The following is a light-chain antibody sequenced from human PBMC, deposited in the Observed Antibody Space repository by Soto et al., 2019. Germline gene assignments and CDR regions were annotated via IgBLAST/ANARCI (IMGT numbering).Light chain of an antibody. V-gene: IGKV3-11*01. CDR1: QSVSSY. J-gene: IGKJ1*01. CDR2: DAY. Sequence: EIVLTQSPATLSLSPGERATLSCRASQSVSSYLAWYQQKPGQAPRLLIYDAYNRATGIPARFSGSESRTDFTLTIGSLEPEDFAVYYWQQRSTWPPWTFGQGTKVEIK. CDR3: QQRSTWPPWT.